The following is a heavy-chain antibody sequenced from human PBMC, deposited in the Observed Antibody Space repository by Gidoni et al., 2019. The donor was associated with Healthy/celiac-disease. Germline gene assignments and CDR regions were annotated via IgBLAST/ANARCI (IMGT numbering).Heavy chain of an antibody. CDR2: INPSGGST. CDR3: ARDGGNTRRLNIPRVYYYGMDV. D-gene: IGHD2-15*01. V-gene: IGHV1-46*01. CDR1: GYTFTSYY. J-gene: IGHJ6*02. Sequence: QVQLVQSGAEVKKPGASVTVSCKSSGYTFTSYYMHCLRQAPGQGLEWMGIINPSGGSTSYAQKFQGRVTMTRDTSTSTVYMELSSPRSEDTAVYYCARDGGNTRRLNIPRVYYYGMDVWGQGTTVTVSS.